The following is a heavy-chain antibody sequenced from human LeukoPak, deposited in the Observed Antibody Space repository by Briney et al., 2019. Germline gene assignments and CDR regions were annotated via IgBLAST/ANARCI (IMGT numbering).Heavy chain of an antibody. CDR3: ARHVRHYYNSGTYYTGKVGIN. J-gene: IGHJ4*02. D-gene: IGHD3-10*01. CDR2: IYYSGSA. V-gene: IGHV4-39*01. CDR1: GVSISSSAYY. Sequence: SETLSLTCTVSGVSISSSAYYWGWIRQPPGKGLEWIGSIYYSGSAYYNPSLKSRVTISVDTSKNQFSLKLSSVTAADTAVYYCARHVRHYYNSGTYYTGKVGINWGQGTLVTVSS.